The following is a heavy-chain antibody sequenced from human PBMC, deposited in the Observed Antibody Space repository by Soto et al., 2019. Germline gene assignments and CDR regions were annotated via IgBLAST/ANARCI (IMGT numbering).Heavy chain of an antibody. Sequence: EVQLVESGGGLVQPGGSLRLSCAASGSTLSTYWMNWVRQAPGKGLEWVANIREDGSEKYYVDSVKGRFTVSRDNAKNSLYLQMNSLRADDTAVYYCARDSLTAPGTFDYWGQGTLVTVSS. V-gene: IGHV3-7*01. CDR3: ARDSLTAPGTFDY. D-gene: IGHD6-13*01. J-gene: IGHJ4*02. CDR1: GSTLSTYW. CDR2: IREDGSEK.